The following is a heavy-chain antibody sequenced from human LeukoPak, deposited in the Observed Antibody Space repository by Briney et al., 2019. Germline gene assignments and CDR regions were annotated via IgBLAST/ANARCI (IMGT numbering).Heavy chain of an antibody. CDR3: ARGGQITGTTDDAFDI. CDR1: GYTFTSYG. Sequence: ASVKVSCKASGYTFTSYGISWVRQPPGQGLEWMVWISAYNGNTNYAQKLQGRVTMTTDTSTSTAYMELRSLRSDDTAVYYCARGGQITGTTDDAFDIWGQGTMVTVSS. CDR2: ISAYNGNT. V-gene: IGHV1-18*01. D-gene: IGHD1-7*01. J-gene: IGHJ3*02.